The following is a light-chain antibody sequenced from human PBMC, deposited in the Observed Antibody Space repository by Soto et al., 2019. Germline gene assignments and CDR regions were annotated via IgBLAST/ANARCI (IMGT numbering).Light chain of an antibody. Sequence: EIVLTQSPGTLSLSPGERGTLSCRASQTVSSNYLAWYQQKPGQAPRLLIFDASTRASGIPDRFSGSGSGTDFTLTISRLEPEDFAVYYCQQYGNLPRTFGQGTKLEIK. V-gene: IGKV3-20*01. CDR1: QTVSSNY. CDR3: QQYGNLPRT. CDR2: DAS. J-gene: IGKJ2*02.